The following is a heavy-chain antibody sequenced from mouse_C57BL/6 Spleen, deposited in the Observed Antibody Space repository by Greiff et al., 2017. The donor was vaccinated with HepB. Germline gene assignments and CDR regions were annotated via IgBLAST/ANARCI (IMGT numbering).Heavy chain of an antibody. CDR1: GYTFTDYE. J-gene: IGHJ4*01. CDR2: IDPETGGT. Sequence: VKLQQSGAELVRPGASVTLSCKASGYTFTDYEMHWVKQTPVHGLEWIGAIDPETGGTAYNQKFKGKAILTADKSSSTAYMELRSLTSEDSAVYYCTRRAVVADYYAMDYWGQGTSVTVSS. V-gene: IGHV1-15*01. CDR3: TRRAVVADYYAMDY. D-gene: IGHD1-1*01.